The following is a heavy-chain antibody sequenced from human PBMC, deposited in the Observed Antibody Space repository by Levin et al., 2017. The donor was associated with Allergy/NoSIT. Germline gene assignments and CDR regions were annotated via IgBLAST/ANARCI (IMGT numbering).Heavy chain of an antibody. D-gene: IGHD4-23*01. V-gene: IGHV4-30-2*01. CDR2: IYHSGST. J-gene: IGHJ4*02. CDR1: GGSISSGGYS. CDR3: ARAVVTTVVTRNYFDY. Sequence: PSETLSLTCAVSGGSISSGGYSWSWIRQPPGKGLEWIGYIYHSGSTYYNPSLKSRVTISVDRSKNQFSLKLSSVTAADTAVYYCARAVVTTVVTRNYFDYWGQGTLVTVSS.